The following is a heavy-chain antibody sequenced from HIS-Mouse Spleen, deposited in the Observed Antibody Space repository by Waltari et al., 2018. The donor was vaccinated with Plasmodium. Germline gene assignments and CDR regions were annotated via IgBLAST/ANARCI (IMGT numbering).Heavy chain of an antibody. J-gene: IGHJ4*02. D-gene: IGHD3-3*01. CDR1: GGSISSSSYY. V-gene: IGHV4-39*01. CDR2: IYYSGST. CDR3: ARQLAYYDFWSGYSRGYYFDY. Sequence: QLQLQESGPGLVKPSETLSLTCTVSGGSISSSSYYWGWIRQPPGKGLEWIGSIYYSGSTYYNPSLKRRVTISVDTSTNQFSLKLSSVTAADTAVYYCARQLAYYDFWSGYSRGYYFDYWGQGTLVTVSS.